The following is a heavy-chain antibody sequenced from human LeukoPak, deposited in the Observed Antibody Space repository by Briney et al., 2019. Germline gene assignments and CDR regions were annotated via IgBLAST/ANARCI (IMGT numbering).Heavy chain of an antibody. CDR2: INKDGSEI. V-gene: IGHV3-7*01. CDR3: ARDKVTY. J-gene: IGHJ4*02. Sequence: GGSLRLSCAASGFTFSNYWMSWVRQAPGKGLEWVAHINKDGSEIYYVDSVKGRFTISRDNAKSSLSLQMNSLRVEDAAVYYCARDKVTYWGQGILVTVSS. CDR1: GFTFSNYW.